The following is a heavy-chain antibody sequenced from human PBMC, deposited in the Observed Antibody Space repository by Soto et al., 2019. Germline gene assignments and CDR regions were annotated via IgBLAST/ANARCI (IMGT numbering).Heavy chain of an antibody. V-gene: IGHV4-39*01. D-gene: IGHD3-3*01. CDR3: ARHCGGGYYDFWSGYPHTWIDP. CDR1: GGSISSSSYY. Sequence: SETLSLTCTVSGGSISSSSYYWGWIRQPPGKGLEWIGSIYYSGSTYYNPSLKSRVTISVDTSKNQFSLKLSSVTAADTAVYYCARHCGGGYYDFWSGYPHTWIDPWGQGTLVTVST. J-gene: IGHJ5*02. CDR2: IYYSGST.